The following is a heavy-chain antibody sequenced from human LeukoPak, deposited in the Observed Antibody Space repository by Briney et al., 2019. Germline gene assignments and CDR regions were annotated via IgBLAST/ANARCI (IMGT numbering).Heavy chain of an antibody. J-gene: IGHJ4*02. CDR3: ARIPMWFGESTFDY. D-gene: IGHD3-10*01. CDR1: GYSFTNHW. Sequence: ESLKISCKASGYSFTNHWIGWVRQKPGKGPEWMGIIYPGDSDTRYSPPFQGQVTISADKSISTAYLQWSSLKASDTAMYYCARIPMWFGESTFDYWGQGTLVTVSS. V-gene: IGHV5-51*01. CDR2: IYPGDSDT.